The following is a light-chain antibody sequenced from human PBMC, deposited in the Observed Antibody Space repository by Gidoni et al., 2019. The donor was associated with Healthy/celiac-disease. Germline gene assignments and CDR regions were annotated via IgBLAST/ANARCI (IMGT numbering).Light chain of an antibody. CDR2: AAS. J-gene: IGKJ1*01. CDR1: QSISSY. V-gene: IGKV1-39*01. Sequence: ITCRASQSISSYLNWYQQKPGKAPKLLIYAASSLQSGVPSTFSGSGSGTDFTLTISSLQPEDFATYYCQQSYSTTWTFGQGTKVEIK. CDR3: QQSYSTTWT.